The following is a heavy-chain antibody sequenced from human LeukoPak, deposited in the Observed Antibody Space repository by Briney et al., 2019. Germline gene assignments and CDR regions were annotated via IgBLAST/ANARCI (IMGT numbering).Heavy chain of an antibody. CDR2: IIPIFGTA. J-gene: IGHJ5*02. CDR3: ARDVREYSSSSGCGWFDP. CDR1: GGTFSSYA. V-gene: IGHV1-69*13. Sequence: ASVKVSCKASGGTFSSYAISWVRQAPGQGLEWMGGIIPIFGTANYAQKFQGRVTITADESTSTAYMELSSLRSEDTAVYYCARDVREYSSSSGCGWFDPWGQGTLVTVSS. D-gene: IGHD6-6*01.